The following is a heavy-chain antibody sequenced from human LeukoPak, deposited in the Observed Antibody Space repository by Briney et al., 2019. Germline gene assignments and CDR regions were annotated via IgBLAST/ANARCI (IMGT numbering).Heavy chain of an antibody. D-gene: IGHD3-10*01. V-gene: IGHV4-39*01. CDR3: ARALYGSGKFDY. Sequence: PSETLSLTCTVSGGSISSGSYYWGWIHQSPGKGLEWIGSIYYSGSTYCNPSLKSRVTISVDTSKNQFSLKLSSVTAADTAVYYRARALYGSGKFDYWGQGTLVTVSS. CDR2: IYYSGST. J-gene: IGHJ4*02. CDR1: GGSISSGSYY.